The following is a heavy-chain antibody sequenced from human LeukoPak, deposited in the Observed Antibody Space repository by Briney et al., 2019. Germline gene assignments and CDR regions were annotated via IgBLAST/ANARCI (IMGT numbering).Heavy chain of an antibody. J-gene: IGHJ4*02. CDR3: AREYDFWSGLSPPDY. Sequence: GGSLRLSCAASGFTFSSYWMSWVRQAPGKGLEWVANIKQDGSEKYYVDTVKGRFTISRDNAKNSLYLQMNSLRAEDTAVYYCAREYDFWSGLSPPDYWGQGTLVTVSS. V-gene: IGHV3-7*01. D-gene: IGHD3-3*01. CDR2: IKQDGSEK. CDR1: GFTFSSYW.